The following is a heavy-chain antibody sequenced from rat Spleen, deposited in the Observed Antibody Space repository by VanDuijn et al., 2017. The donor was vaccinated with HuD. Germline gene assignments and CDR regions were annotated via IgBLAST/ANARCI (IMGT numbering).Heavy chain of an antibody. Sequence: QVQLKESGPGLVQPSQTLSLTCTVSGFSLTSYNVHWVRQPTGKGLEWMGVVWTVGSTDYNSALKSRLSISRDTSKSQVFIKMNSLQTDDTGTYYCARSEVMDAWGQGASVTVSS. J-gene: IGHJ4*01. CDR2: VWTVGST. CDR1: GFSLTSYN. D-gene: IGHD1-11*01. CDR3: ARSEVMDA. V-gene: IGHV2-30*01.